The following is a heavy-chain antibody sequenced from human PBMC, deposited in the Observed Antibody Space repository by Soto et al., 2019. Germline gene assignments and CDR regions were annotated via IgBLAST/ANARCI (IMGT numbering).Heavy chain of an antibody. J-gene: IGHJ5*02. V-gene: IGHV3-30-3*01. CDR2: ISYDGSNK. CDR1: GFTFSSYA. D-gene: IGHD3-3*01. CDR3: ARVNDDFSNWFDP. Sequence: GGSLRLSCAASGFTFSSYAMHWVRQAPGEGLEWVAVISYDGSNKYYADSVKGRFTISRDNAKNTLYLQMNSLRAEDTAVYYCARVNDDFSNWFDPWGQGTLVTVSS.